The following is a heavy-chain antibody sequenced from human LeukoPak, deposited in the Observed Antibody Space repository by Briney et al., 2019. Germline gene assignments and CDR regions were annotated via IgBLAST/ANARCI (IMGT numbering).Heavy chain of an antibody. CDR1: GYTFTSYS. CDR3: ARAYSNNAPFDY. CDR2: INPSGGSP. D-gene: IGHD4-11*01. V-gene: IGHV1-46*03. Sequence: GASVKVSCKASGYTFTSYSIHWVRQAPGQGLEWMGIINPSGGSPNYAQRFQGRVTMTRDTSTSTVYMELSSLRSDDTAVYYCARAYSNNAPFDYWGQGTLFTVSS. J-gene: IGHJ4*02.